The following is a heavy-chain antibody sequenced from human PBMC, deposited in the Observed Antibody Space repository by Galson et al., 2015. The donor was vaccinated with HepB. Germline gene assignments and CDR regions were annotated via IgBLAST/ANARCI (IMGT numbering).Heavy chain of an antibody. D-gene: IGHD3-10*01. V-gene: IGHV5-10-1*01. CDR2: IDPSDSYT. CDR3: ASSCEGLPCPDY. Sequence: QSGAEVKKPGESLRISCKGSGYSFTSYWISWVRQMPGKGLEWMGRIDPSDSYTNYSPSFQGHVTISADKSISTAYLQWSSLKASDTAMYYCASSCEGLPCPDYWGQATLVTVSS. J-gene: IGHJ4*02. CDR1: GYSFTSYW.